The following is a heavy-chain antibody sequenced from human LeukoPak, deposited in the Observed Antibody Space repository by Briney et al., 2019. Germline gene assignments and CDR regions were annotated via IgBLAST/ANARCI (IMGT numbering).Heavy chain of an antibody. V-gene: IGHV4-30-2*01. CDR3: AREVRGYSGYDYYYGMDV. Sequence: SETLSLTCAVSGGSISSGGYSWGWIRQPPGKGLEWIGYIYHSGSTYYNPSLKSRVTISVDRSKNQFSLKLSSVTAADTAVYYCAREVRGYSGYDYYYGMDVWGQGTTVTVSS. CDR1: GGSISSGGYS. CDR2: IYHSGST. J-gene: IGHJ6*02. D-gene: IGHD5-12*01.